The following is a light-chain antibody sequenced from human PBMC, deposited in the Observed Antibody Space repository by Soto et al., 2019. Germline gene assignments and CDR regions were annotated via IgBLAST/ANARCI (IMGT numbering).Light chain of an antibody. CDR1: QSISTY. CDR3: QQCYSSPRT. V-gene: IGKV1-39*01. Sequence: DIQMTQSPSTLSAYVGDRVTITCRASQSISTYLNWYQQKLGRAPTLLIYAASSLQSGVPSRFSGGGSGTDFTLTISSLQPEDFAMYFCQQCYSSPRTFGQGTKVDIK. CDR2: AAS. J-gene: IGKJ1*01.